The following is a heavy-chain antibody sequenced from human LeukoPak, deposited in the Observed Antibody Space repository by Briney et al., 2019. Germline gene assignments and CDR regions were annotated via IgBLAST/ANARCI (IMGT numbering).Heavy chain of an antibody. V-gene: IGHV3-20*04. D-gene: IGHD6-19*01. Sequence: GGSLRLSCAASGFTFDDYGMSWVRQAPGKGLESVSGINWNGGSTGYADSVKVRFTISRDNAKNSLYLQMNSLRAEDTALYYCARVPGYSSGWYPYYFDYWGQGTLVTVSS. CDR3: ARVPGYSSGWYPYYFDY. CDR1: GFTFDDYG. J-gene: IGHJ4*02. CDR2: INWNGGST.